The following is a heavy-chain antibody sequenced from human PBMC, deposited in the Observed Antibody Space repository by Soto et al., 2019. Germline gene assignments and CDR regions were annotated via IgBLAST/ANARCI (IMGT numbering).Heavy chain of an antibody. CDR2: ISYDGTKK. CDR1: GXTFSSYS. CDR3: ARGGIYDCYVCNFDY. D-gene: IGHD2-21*02. Sequence: GSLRLSCVVSGXTFSSYSMHWVRQAPGKGMEWVAVISYDGTKKFYAASVKGRFSISRDISNNTLYLQMSSIRSEDTAVYFCARGGIYDCYVCNFDYWGQGTQGTVS. V-gene: IGHV3-30*03. J-gene: IGHJ4*02.